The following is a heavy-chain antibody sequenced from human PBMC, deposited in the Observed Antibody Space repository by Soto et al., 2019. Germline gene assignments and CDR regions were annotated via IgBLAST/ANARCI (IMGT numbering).Heavy chain of an antibody. CDR3: ARDTGYCSGGSCYSVRKAFDI. CDR1: GGSISSGGYY. D-gene: IGHD2-15*01. J-gene: IGHJ3*02. Sequence: QVQLQESGPGLVKPSQTLSLTCTVSGGSISSGGYYWSWIRQHPGKGLEWIGYIYYSGSTYYNPSLKSRVTISVDTSKNQFSLKLSSVTAADTAVYYCARDTGYCSGGSCYSVRKAFDIWGQGTMVTVSS. V-gene: IGHV4-31*03. CDR2: IYYSGST.